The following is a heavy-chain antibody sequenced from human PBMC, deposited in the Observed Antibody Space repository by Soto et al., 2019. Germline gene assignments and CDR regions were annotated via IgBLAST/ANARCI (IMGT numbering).Heavy chain of an antibody. D-gene: IGHD6-13*01. Sequence: SETLSLTCTVSGGSISSYYWSWIRQPPGKGLEWIGYIYYSGSTNYNPSLKSRVTISVDTSKNQFSLKLSSVTAADTAVYYCARSKGDSSSGPALLYYDYCTDVWGQGTMVTVSS. J-gene: IGHJ6*02. CDR1: GGSISSYY. CDR2: IYYSGST. CDR3: ARSKGDSSSGPALLYYDYCTDV. V-gene: IGHV4-59*01.